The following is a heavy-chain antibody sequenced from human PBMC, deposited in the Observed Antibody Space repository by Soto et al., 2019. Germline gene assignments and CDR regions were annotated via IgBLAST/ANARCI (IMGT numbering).Heavy chain of an antibody. CDR3: ANLHGSHYYDSSGYPRYFQH. CDR1: GFTFSSYA. CDR2: ISGSGGST. D-gene: IGHD3-22*01. J-gene: IGHJ1*01. Sequence: GGSLRLSCAASGFTFSSYAMSWVRQAPGKGLEWVSAISGSGGSTYYADSVKGRFTISRDNSKNTRYLQRNSLRAEDTAVYYCANLHGSHYYDSSGYPRYFQHWGQGTLVTVSS. V-gene: IGHV3-23*01.